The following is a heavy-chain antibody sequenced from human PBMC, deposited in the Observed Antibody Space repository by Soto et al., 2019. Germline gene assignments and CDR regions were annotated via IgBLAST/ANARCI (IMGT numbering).Heavy chain of an antibody. CDR3: ARGDFDPTANSYAGWFDP. CDR1: GYTFTGYY. Sequence: QVQLVQSGTEVKKAGASVKVTCKASGYTFTGYYIHWLRQAPGQGLEWLGWLNPKSGDTKYAQKFQGRVTMTNATSSSTAYMELSRLGSDATAVYYCARGDFDPTANSYAGWFDPWGQGTLVTVSS. J-gene: IGHJ5*02. D-gene: IGHD2-21*02. V-gene: IGHV1-2*02. CDR2: LNPKSGDT.